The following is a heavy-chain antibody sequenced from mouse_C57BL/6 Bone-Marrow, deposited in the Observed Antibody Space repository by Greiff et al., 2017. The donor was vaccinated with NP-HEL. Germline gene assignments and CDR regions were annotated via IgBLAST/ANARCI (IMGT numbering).Heavy chain of an antibody. D-gene: IGHD2-5*01. CDR2: IYPGSGST. Sequence: VQLKQPGAELVKPGASVKMSCKASGYTFTSYWITWVKQRPGQGLEWIGDIYPGSGSTNYNEKFKSKATLTVDTSSSTAYMQLSSLTSEDSAVYYCATYYSNYAGVDYWGQGTTLTVSS. CDR3: ATYYSNYAGVDY. V-gene: IGHV1-55*01. J-gene: IGHJ2*01. CDR1: GYTFTSYW.